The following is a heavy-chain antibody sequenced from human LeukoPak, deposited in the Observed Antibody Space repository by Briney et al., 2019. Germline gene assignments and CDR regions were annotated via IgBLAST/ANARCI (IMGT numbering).Heavy chain of an antibody. CDR2: LFYSGNT. J-gene: IGHJ4*02. V-gene: IGHV4-39*01. Sequence: SETLSLTCTDSGGSISSSNYYWGWIRQPPGKGLEWIGSLFYSGNTYYNPSLKSRVTISVDTSKNQLSLKVRSVTATDTAVYSCVRHSADHTSFDHWGQGTLVTVSS. CDR1: GGSISSSNYY. CDR3: VRHSADHTSFDH.